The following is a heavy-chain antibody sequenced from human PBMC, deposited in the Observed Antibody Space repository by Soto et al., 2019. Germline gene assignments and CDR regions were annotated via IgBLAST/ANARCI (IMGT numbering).Heavy chain of an antibody. Sequence: GGSLRLSCAASGFIFSTSWMSWVRQAPGKGLEWVAAIKPDGSATYYVDSVKGRFTISRDNARSSLFLQMDSLSAEDTAVYYCARDANWGRGALVTVSS. V-gene: IGHV3-7*01. CDR3: ARDAN. CDR2: IKPDGSAT. J-gene: IGHJ4*01. CDR1: GFIFSTSW.